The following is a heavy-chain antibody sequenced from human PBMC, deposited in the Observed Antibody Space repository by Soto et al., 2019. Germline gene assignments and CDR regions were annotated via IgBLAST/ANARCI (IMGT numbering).Heavy chain of an antibody. V-gene: IGHV1-18*01. CDR1: GYTFTSYG. Sequence: QVQLVQSGAEVKKPGASVKVSCKASGYTFTSYGFSWVRQAPGQGLEWMGGISAYNGNTNYAQKVQGRATMTTDTSTSTAYMELRSLRSDDTAVYYCASFSIAAADPYGMDVWGQGTTVTVSS. J-gene: IGHJ6*02. CDR2: ISAYNGNT. D-gene: IGHD6-13*01. CDR3: ASFSIAAADPYGMDV.